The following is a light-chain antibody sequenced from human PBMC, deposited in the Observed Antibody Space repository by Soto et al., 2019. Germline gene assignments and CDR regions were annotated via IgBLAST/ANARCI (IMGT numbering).Light chain of an antibody. J-gene: IGKJ4*01. V-gene: IGKV3-15*01. CDR3: XXXXXXPPLT. Sequence: EIVMTQSPATLSVSPGERATLSCRASQCVGSNLAWYQRRPGQAPRLLIYGASTRATGIPARFSGSGSGTEFTLTISSLQSEDXXXXXXXXXXXXPPLTFGGGTKVEIK. CDR2: GAS. CDR1: QCVGSN.